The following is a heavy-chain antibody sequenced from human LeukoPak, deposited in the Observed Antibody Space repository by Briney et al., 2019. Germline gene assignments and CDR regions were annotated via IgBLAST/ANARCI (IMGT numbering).Heavy chain of an antibody. Sequence: ASVKVSCKASGYTFTGYYMHWVRQAPGQGLEWMGWINPNSGGTNYAQKFQGRVTMTRDTSISTAYMEPSRLRSDDTAVYYCARVDIVVVPAAPDYWGQGTLVTVSS. CDR1: GYTFTGYY. J-gene: IGHJ4*02. D-gene: IGHD2-2*03. CDR3: ARVDIVVVPAAPDY. V-gene: IGHV1-2*02. CDR2: INPNSGGT.